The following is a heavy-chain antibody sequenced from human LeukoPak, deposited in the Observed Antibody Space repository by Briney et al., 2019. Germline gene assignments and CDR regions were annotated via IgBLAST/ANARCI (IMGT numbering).Heavy chain of an antibody. J-gene: IGHJ4*02. D-gene: IGHD1-26*01. V-gene: IGHV3-23*01. CDR3: ANQRNKWELLPLDY. CDR1: GFTFSSYG. Sequence: PGGSLRLSCAASGFTFSSYGMSWVRQAPGKGLEWVSAISGSGGSTYYADSVKGRFTISRDNSKNTLYLQMNSLRAEDTAVYYCANQRNKWELLPLDYWGQGTLVTVSS. CDR2: ISGSGGST.